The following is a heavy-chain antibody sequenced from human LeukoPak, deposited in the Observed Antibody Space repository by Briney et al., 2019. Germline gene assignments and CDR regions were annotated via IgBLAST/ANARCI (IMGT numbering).Heavy chain of an antibody. CDR3: ARGGERGYSYGFDY. CDR1: GYTFTGYY. V-gene: IGHV1-2*02. CDR2: INPNSDET. D-gene: IGHD5-18*01. Sequence: ASVKVSCKASGYTFTGYYMHWVRQARGQGLEWMGWINPNSDETSYAQNFQGRVTMTRDTSISTAYMELTRLRSDDTAVYYCARGGERGYSYGFDYWGQGTLVTVSS. J-gene: IGHJ4*02.